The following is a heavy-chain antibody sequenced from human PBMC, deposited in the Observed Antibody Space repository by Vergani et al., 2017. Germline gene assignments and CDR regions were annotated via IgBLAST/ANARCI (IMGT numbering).Heavy chain of an antibody. D-gene: IGHD4-17*01. CDR3: ARDRALNYGDYGENDAFDI. Sequence: QVQLVESGGGVVQPGRSLRLSCAASGFTFSSYGMYWVRQAPGKGLEWVAIIWYDGSNKYYADSVKGRFTISSDNSKNTLYLQMNSLRAEDTAVYYCARDRALNYGDYGENDAFDIWGQGTMVTVSS. V-gene: IGHV3-33*08. CDR2: IWYDGSNK. CDR1: GFTFSSYG. J-gene: IGHJ3*02.